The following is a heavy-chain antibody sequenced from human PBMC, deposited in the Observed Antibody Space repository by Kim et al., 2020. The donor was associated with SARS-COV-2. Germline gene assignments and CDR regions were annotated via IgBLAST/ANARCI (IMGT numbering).Heavy chain of an antibody. J-gene: IGHJ4*02. D-gene: IGHD3-3*01. CDR2: IYVSGTV. CDR3: ARPQRSGPSDS. CDR1: GGSISSAYYY. V-gene: IGHV4-39*01. Sequence: SETLSLTCSVSGGSISSAYYYWVWIRQAPGKGLQWSGSIYVSGTVSSNPSLKSRVSISMDTSKNQFSLNLIAVPAADTAAYYCARPQRSGPSDSWGQETL.